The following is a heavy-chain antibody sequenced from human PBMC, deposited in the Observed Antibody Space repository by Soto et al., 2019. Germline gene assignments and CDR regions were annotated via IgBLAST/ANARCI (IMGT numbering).Heavy chain of an antibody. Sequence: QVQLQKSGPGLVKPSETLSLTCTVSGGSVSSGSYYWSWIRQPPGKGLEWIGYMYDSGSTNYNPSLMSRVTISVDTSKNQFSLKLSSVTAADTAVYYCARYWSAFDYWGQGTLVTVSS. CDR3: ARYWSAFDY. V-gene: IGHV4-61*01. J-gene: IGHJ4*02. CDR2: MYDSGST. CDR1: GGSVSSGSYY. D-gene: IGHD2-15*01.